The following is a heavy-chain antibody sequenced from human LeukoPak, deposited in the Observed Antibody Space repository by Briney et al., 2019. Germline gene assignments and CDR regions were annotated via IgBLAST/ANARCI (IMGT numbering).Heavy chain of an antibody. CDR2: ISGSGGNT. Sequence: PGGSLRLSCAASGFTFSNYGMSWVRQAPGKGLEWVSTISGSGGNTYYADSVKGRFTISRDNSKNTLYLQMNSLRAEDTAVYYCAKDAGTTVTTSDMDVWGKGTTVTISS. CDR1: GFTFSNYG. CDR3: AKDAGTTVTTSDMDV. J-gene: IGHJ6*03. D-gene: IGHD4-17*01. V-gene: IGHV3-23*01.